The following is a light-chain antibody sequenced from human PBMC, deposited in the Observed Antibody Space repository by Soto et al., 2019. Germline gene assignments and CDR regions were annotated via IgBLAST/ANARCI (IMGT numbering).Light chain of an antibody. Sequence: EIVMTQSPATLSVSPGERATLSCRASQSVSSNLTWYQQKPGQAPRLLIYGASTRATGIPARFSSSGSGTEFTRTISSLQSEDFAVYYCQPYNNWPRTFGKGTKVEIK. CDR2: GAS. V-gene: IGKV3-15*01. CDR1: QSVSSN. CDR3: QPYNNWPRT. J-gene: IGKJ1*01.